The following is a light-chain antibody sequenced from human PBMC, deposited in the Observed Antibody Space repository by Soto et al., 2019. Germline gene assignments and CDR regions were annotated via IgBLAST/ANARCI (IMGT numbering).Light chain of an antibody. CDR3: QQYNSYAWP. V-gene: IGKV1-5*03. Sequence: DIQMTQSPSTLSASVGERFTITCRASQSISSWLAWYQQKPGKAPKLLIYKASSLESGVPSRFSGSGSGTEFTLTISSLQPDDFATYYCQQYNSYAWPFGQGTKVAIK. CDR1: QSISSW. CDR2: KAS. J-gene: IGKJ1*01.